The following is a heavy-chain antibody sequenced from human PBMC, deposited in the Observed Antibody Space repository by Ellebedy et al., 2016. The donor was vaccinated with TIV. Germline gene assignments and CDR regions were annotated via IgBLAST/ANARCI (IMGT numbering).Heavy chain of an antibody. D-gene: IGHD3-10*01. CDR3: ARQFYGSGTTYYYRMDV. CDR1: GYIFSTYW. Sequence: GESLKISXMGSGYIFSTYWIAWLRQMPGKRLEWMGIIYPGDSDTRYSPSFEGQVTISSDKSITTVYLQWSSLKASDTAMYYCARQFYGSGTTYYYRMDVWGQGTKVIVAS. V-gene: IGHV5-51*01. CDR2: IYPGDSDT. J-gene: IGHJ6*02.